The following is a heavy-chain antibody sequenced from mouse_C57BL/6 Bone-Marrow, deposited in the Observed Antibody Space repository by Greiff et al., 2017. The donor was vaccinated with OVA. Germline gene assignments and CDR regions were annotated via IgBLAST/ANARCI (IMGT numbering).Heavy chain of an antibody. D-gene: IGHD2-2*01. CDR3: AKHLLWLRRRGYYFDY. CDR1: GYTFTDHT. V-gene: IGHV1-78*01. CDR2: IYPRDGST. Sequence: VQLQQSDAELVKPGASVKISCKVSGYTFTDHTIHWMKQRPEQGLEWIGYIYPRDGSTKYNEKFKGKATLTADKSSSTAYMQLNSLTSEDSAVYFCAKHLLWLRRRGYYFDYWGQGTTLTVSS. J-gene: IGHJ2*01.